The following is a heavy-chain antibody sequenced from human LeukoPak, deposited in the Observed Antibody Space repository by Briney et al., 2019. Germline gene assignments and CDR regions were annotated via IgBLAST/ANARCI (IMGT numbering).Heavy chain of an antibody. CDR1: GASISGHY. CDR3: ARDRISINALDM. D-gene: IGHD1-14*01. CDR2: ISHIGST. J-gene: IGHJ3*02. Sequence: PSETLSLTSTVSGASISGHYLTWLRQPPGKGLEWIGYISHIGSTNYNPSLKSRVTISVDTSKNQFSLKLTSVTAADTAVYYCARDRISINALDMWGQGTMVTVSS. V-gene: IGHV4-59*11.